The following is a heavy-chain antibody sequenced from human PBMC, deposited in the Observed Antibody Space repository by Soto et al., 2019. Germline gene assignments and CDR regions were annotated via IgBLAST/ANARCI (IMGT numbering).Heavy chain of an antibody. V-gene: IGHV3-30*18. Sequence: QVQLVESGGGVVQPGRSLRLSCAASGFTFSSYGMHWVRQAPGKGLEWVAVILYDGSNKYYADSVKGRFTISRDNSKNTLYLQMNSLRAEDTAVYYCAKAHDYGDLTFDYWGQGTLVTVSS. CDR1: GFTFSSYG. J-gene: IGHJ4*02. CDR2: ILYDGSNK. CDR3: AKAHDYGDLTFDY. D-gene: IGHD4-17*01.